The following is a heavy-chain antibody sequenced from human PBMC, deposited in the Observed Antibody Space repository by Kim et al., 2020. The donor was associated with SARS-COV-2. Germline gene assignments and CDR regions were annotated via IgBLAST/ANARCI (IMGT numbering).Heavy chain of an antibody. V-gene: IGHV3-64D*09. J-gene: IGHJ4*02. CDR2: ISSNGGST. D-gene: IGHD1-26*01. Sequence: GGSLRLSCSASGFTFSSYAMHWVRQAPGKGLEYVSAISSNGGSTYYADSVKGRFTISRDNSKNTLYLQMSSLRAEDTAVYYCVKDLRRELPGFDYWGQGTLVTVSS. CDR3: VKDLRRELPGFDY. CDR1: GFTFSSYA.